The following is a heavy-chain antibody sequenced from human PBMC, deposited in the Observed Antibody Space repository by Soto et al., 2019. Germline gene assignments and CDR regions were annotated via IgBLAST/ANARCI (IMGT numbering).Heavy chain of an antibody. CDR3: ARVDYGDYWFDP. Sequence: EVQLVESGGGLVQPGGSLRLSCAASGFTFSSYWMHWVRQAPGKGLVWISRINSDGSTTSYADSVRGRFTISRDNAKNTLYLQMISLRAEDTAVYYCARVDYGDYWFDPWGQGALVTVSS. CDR1: GFTFSSYW. J-gene: IGHJ5*02. V-gene: IGHV3-74*01. D-gene: IGHD4-17*01. CDR2: INSDGSTT.